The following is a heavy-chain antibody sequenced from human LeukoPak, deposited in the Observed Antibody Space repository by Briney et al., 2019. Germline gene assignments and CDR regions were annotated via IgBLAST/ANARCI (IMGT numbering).Heavy chain of an antibody. Sequence: SETLSLTCTVSGGSISSGSYYWSWIRQPAGKGLEWIGRIYTSGSTNYNPSLKSRVTISVDKSKNQFSLKLSSVTAADTAVYYCARPNFGVVISWGQGTLVTVSS. CDR2: IYTSGST. CDR1: GGSISSGSYY. V-gene: IGHV4-61*02. CDR3: ARPNFGVVIS. J-gene: IGHJ4*02. D-gene: IGHD3-3*01.